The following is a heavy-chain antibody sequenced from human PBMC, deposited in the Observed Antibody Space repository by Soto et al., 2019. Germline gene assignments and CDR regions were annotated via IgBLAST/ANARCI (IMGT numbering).Heavy chain of an antibody. Sequence: SETLSLTCTVSGGSISSYYWSWIRQPPGKGLERIGYIYYSGSTNYNPSLKSRVTISVDTSKNQFSLKLSSVTAADTAVYYCARDAFGVDNWFDPWGQGTLVTVSS. D-gene: IGHD3-3*01. CDR2: IYYSGST. CDR1: GGSISSYY. V-gene: IGHV4-59*01. CDR3: ARDAFGVDNWFDP. J-gene: IGHJ5*02.